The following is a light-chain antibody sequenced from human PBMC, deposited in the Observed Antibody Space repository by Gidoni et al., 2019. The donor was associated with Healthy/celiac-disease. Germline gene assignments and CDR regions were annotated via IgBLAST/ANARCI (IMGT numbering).Light chain of an antibody. V-gene: IGKV3-20*01. CDR1: QSVSSSY. J-gene: IGKJ3*01. CDR2: GAS. Sequence: EIVLTQSPGTLSLSPGERATLSCRASQSVSSSYLARYQQKPGQAPRLLIYGASSRATGIPDRFSGSGSGTDFTLTISRLEPEDFAVYYCQQYGISPLTFGPGTKVDIK. CDR3: QQYGISPLT.